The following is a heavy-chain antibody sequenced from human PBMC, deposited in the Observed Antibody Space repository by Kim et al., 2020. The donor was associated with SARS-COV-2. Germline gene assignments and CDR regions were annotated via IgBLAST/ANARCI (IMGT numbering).Heavy chain of an antibody. CDR3: ARTGYCSGIYYPTSYYGMDF. V-gene: IGHV1-69*13. CDR2: IIPIFGTA. Sequence: SVKVSCKASGGTFSRYAISWVRQAPGQGLEWMGGIIPIFGTANYAQKFQGRVTITADESTSTAYMELSSLRSEDTPVYYCARTGYCSGIYYPTSYYGMDFWGQGTTVTVSS. D-gene: IGHD3-10*01. CDR1: GGTFSRYA. J-gene: IGHJ6*02.